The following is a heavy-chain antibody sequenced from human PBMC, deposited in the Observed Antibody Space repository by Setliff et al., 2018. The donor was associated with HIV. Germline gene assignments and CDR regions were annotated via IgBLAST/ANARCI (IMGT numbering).Heavy chain of an antibody. J-gene: IGHJ4*02. Sequence: PGGSLRLSCAASGFTFSSYAMTWVRQAPGKGLEWVSRTNSDGTTTTYADSVKGRFTISRDNAENTLYLQMNSLRAEDTAVYYCAKDRNFYDSSGYPYYFDYWGRGTLVTVSS. CDR3: AKDRNFYDSSGYPYYFDY. V-gene: IGHV3-23*01. CDR2: TNSDGTTT. D-gene: IGHD3-22*01. CDR1: GFTFSSYA.